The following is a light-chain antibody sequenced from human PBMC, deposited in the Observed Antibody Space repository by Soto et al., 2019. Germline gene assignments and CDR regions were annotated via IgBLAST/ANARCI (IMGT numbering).Light chain of an antibody. Sequence: AIQVTQSPSSLSASVGDRVTITCLASQDIRGALAWYQQKPGKPPKLLIYDVSTLENGVPSRFSGDISGTQFTLTISGLQPEDFGTYYCQQFNSYPVTVGHGTRLDIK. V-gene: IGKV1-13*02. J-gene: IGKJ5*01. CDR1: QDIRGA. CDR2: DVS. CDR3: QQFNSYPVT.